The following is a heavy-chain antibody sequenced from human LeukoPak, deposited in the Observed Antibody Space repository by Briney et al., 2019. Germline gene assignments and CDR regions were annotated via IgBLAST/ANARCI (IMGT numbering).Heavy chain of an antibody. D-gene: IGHD4-23*01. CDR3: ARGGGNSEFDY. Sequence: PGGSLRLSCAAAGLTVSSNYMSWVRQAPGKGLEWVSVIFSGGSTYYVDSVKGRFTISRDNSKNTLYLQMNSLRAEDTAVYYCARGGGNSEFDYWGQGTLVTVSS. J-gene: IGHJ4*02. CDR1: GLTVSSNY. V-gene: IGHV3-53*01. CDR2: IFSGGST.